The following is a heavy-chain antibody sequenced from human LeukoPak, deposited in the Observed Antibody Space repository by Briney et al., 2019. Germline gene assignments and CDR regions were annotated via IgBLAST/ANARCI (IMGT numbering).Heavy chain of an antibody. CDR1: GFTFTSYA. J-gene: IGHJ4*02. CDR2: ISGSGGRT. CDR3: AKDPVGIDN. V-gene: IGHV3-23*01. Sequence: GGSLRLSCVGSGFTFTSYALSWVRQAPGKGLECISLISGSGGRTFYADSVRGRFTISRDNSKNTLYLQMDNLRSGDTAVYYCAKDPVGIDNWDRGALVTVSS. D-gene: IGHD1-1*01.